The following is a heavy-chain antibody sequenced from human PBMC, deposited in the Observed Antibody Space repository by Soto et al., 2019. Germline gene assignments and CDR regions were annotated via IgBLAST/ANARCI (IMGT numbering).Heavy chain of an antibody. J-gene: IGHJ3*02. CDR2: IGTAGDT. D-gene: IGHD3-16*01. V-gene: IGHV3-13*04. CDR3: AIMSPGGHDAFAI. Sequence: GSLRLSCAASGFTFSSYDMHWVRQATGKGLEWVSAIGTAGDTYYPGSVKGRFTISRENAKNSLYLQMNSLRSGYTVVYYCAIMSPGGHDAFAIWGQGTMVTVSS. CDR1: GFTFSSYD.